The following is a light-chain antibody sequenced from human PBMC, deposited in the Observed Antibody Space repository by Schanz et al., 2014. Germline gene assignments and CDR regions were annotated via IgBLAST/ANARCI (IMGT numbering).Light chain of an antibody. J-gene: IGKJ2*01. CDR2: AAS. Sequence: EIVLTQSPGTLSLSPGERATLSCRASVSVSSNYLAWYQQKPGQAPRLLIYAASRRAPGIPDRFSGSGSGTDFTLTISRLEPEDFAVFFCHQYGRSPYTFGQGTKLEIK. V-gene: IGKV3-20*01. CDR3: HQYGRSPYT. CDR1: VSVSSNY.